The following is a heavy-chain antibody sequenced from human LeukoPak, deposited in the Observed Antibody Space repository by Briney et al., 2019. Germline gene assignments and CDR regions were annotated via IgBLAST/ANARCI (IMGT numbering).Heavy chain of an antibody. CDR2: MNPNSGTT. D-gene: IGHD3-3*01. Sequence: ASVKVSCKASGYTFTNYDINWVRQATGQGLEWMGWMNPNSGTTGYAQKFLGRVTITRNTSISTTYMELSSLRSEDTAVYYCARQAGITIFGVVIGPFDYWGQGTLVTVSS. CDR3: ARQAGITIFGVVIGPFDY. J-gene: IGHJ4*02. CDR1: GYTFTNYD. V-gene: IGHV1-8*03.